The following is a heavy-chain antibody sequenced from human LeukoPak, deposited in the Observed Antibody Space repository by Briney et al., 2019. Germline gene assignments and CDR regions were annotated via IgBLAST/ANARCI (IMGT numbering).Heavy chain of an antibody. D-gene: IGHD3-10*01. Sequence: GGSLRLSCVASGFTVSTNYMSWVRQTPGKGLEWVSVIQTGGDTFHADSVKGRFTISRDTSKNTVYLQMNSLRGEDTAVYYCARVDGYYGSGSWFAPWGQGTQVTVSS. V-gene: IGHV3-66*01. CDR3: ARVDGYYGSGSWFAP. CDR1: GFTVSTNY. J-gene: IGHJ5*02. CDR2: IQTGGDT.